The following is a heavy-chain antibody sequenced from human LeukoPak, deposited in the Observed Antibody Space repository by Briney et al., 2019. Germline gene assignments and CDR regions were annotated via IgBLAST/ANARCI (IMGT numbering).Heavy chain of an antibody. CDR1: GGSIGNYY. Sequence: KPSETLSLTCTVSGGSIGNYYWSWIRQPPGKGLEWIAYIDYSGSTRYNPSLQSRVTISVDTSKNQFSLRLNSVTAADSAVYYCARAALGFCSGGTCPYYFDHWGQGTLVTVSS. V-gene: IGHV4-59*01. CDR2: IDYSGST. CDR3: ARAALGFCSGGTCPYYFDH. D-gene: IGHD2-15*01. J-gene: IGHJ4*02.